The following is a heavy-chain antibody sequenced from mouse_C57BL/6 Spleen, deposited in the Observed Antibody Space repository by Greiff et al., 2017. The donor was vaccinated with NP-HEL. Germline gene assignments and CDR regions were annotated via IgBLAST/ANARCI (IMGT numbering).Heavy chain of an antibody. D-gene: IGHD1-1*01. Sequence: QVQLKESGAELVRPGSSVKLSCKASGYTFTSYWMDWVKQRPGQGLEWIGNIYPSDSETHYNQKFKDKATLTVDKSSSTAYMQLSSLTSEDSAVYYCARDYGSSSWYFDYWGQGTTLTVSS. J-gene: IGHJ2*01. CDR3: ARDYGSSSWYFDY. CDR1: GYTFTSYW. CDR2: IYPSDSET. V-gene: IGHV1-61*01.